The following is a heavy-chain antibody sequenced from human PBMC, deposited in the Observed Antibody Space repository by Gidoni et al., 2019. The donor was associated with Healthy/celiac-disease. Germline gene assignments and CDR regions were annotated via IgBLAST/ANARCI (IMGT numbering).Heavy chain of an antibody. CDR2: IKQDGSEK. V-gene: IGHV3-7*01. CDR1: GFTFSSYW. D-gene: IGHD2-15*01. J-gene: IGHJ2*01. CDR3: ARELLHYWYFDL. Sequence: EVQLVESGGGLVQPGGSLRLSWAASGFTFSSYWTSWVRQAPGKGLEWVANIKQDGSEKYYVDSVKGRFTISRDNAKNSLYLQMNSLRAEDTAVYYCARELLHYWYFDLWGRGTLLTVSS.